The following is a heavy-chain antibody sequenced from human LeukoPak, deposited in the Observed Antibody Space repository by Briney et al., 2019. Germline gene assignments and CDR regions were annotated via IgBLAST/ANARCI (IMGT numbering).Heavy chain of an antibody. D-gene: IGHD6-6*01. CDR3: AAGYSSSSGSNGY. CDR2: ISSSSSYI. CDR1: GFTFSSYS. J-gene: IGHJ4*02. V-gene: IGHV3-21*01. Sequence: GGSLRLSCAASGFTFSSYSMNWVRQAPGKGLEGDSSISSSSSYIYYADSVKGRFTIYRDNAKNSLYLQMNSLRAEDTAVYYCAAGYSSSSGSNGYWGQGTLVTVSS.